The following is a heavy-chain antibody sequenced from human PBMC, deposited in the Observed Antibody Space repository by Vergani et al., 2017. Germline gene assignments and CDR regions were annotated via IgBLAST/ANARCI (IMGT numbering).Heavy chain of an antibody. CDR3: ARDPDIVVVPAAPYYYYYYGMDV. CDR1: GYTFTSYG. D-gene: IGHD2-2*01. J-gene: IGHJ6*02. Sequence: QVQLVQSGAEVKKPGASVKVSCKASGYTFTSYGISWVRQAPGQGLEWMGWISAYNGNTNYAQKLQGRVTMTIDTSTSTAYMELRSLRSDDTAVYYCARDPDIVVVPAAPYYYYYYGMDVWGQGTTVTVSS. CDR2: ISAYNGNT. V-gene: IGHV1-18*04.